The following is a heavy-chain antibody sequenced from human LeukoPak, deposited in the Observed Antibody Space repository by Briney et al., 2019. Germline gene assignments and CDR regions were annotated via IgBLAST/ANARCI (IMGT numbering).Heavy chain of an antibody. Sequence: SETLSLTCTVSGGSINSYYWSWIRQPPGKGLEWIGYIYYIGSTNYNPSLKSRVTISADTSKNQFSLKLSSVTAADTAVYYCARERSRFHMLSSVSGRYNWFDSWGQGALVTVSS. CDR1: GGSINSYY. D-gene: IGHD2-8*01. J-gene: IGHJ5*01. CDR2: IYYIGST. V-gene: IGHV4-59*01. CDR3: ARERSRFHMLSSVSGRYNWFDS.